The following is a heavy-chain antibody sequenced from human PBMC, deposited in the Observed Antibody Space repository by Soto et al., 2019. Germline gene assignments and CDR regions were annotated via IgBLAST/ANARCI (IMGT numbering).Heavy chain of an antibody. CDR1: GGSISSGGYY. V-gene: IGHV4-31*03. CDR2: IYYSGNT. Sequence: QVQLQESGPGLVKPSQTLSLTCTVSGGSISSGGYYWTWIRQHPGKGLEWIGYIYYSGNTYSNPGLKSRVIISVDTSKNQFSLKLGCGTVAETAVYYWAREPSYGDYQGAVDIWGQGTIVTVSS. J-gene: IGHJ3*02. D-gene: IGHD4-17*01. CDR3: AREPSYGDYQGAVDI.